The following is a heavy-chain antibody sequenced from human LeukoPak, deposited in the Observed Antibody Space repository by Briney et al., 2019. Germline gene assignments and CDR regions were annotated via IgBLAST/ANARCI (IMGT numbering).Heavy chain of an antibody. Sequence: AGESLKISCEGSGYTFTNYWITWVRQMPGKGLEWMGRIDPSDSYTKYSPSFQGHVTISADKSISTAYLQWSSLKASDTAMYYCALRRDSVYYWGQGTLVTVSS. CDR1: GYTFTNYW. J-gene: IGHJ4*02. CDR2: IDPSDSYT. CDR3: ALRRDSVYY. D-gene: IGHD4-17*01. V-gene: IGHV5-10-1*01.